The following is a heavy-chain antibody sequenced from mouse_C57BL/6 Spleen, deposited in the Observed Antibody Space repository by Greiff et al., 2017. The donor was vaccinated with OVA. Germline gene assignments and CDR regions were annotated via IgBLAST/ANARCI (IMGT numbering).Heavy chain of an antibody. V-gene: IGHV14-4*01. CDR2: IDPENGDT. J-gene: IGHJ4*01. CDR3: TKYYGSWAMDY. D-gene: IGHD1-1*01. CDR1: GFNIKDDY. Sequence: VQLKQSGAELVRPGASVKLSCTASGFNIKDDYMHWVKQRPEQGLEWIGWIDPENGDTEYASKFQGKATITADTSSNTAYLQLSSLTSEDTAVYYCTKYYGSWAMDYWGQGTSVTVSS.